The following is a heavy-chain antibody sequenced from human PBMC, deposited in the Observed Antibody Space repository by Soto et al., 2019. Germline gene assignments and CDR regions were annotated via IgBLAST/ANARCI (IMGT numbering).Heavy chain of an antibody. CDR3: ARHYGQNDAFDI. D-gene: IGHD3-10*01. CDR1: RYSFTTYW. J-gene: IGHJ3*02. CDR2: IYHRDSYT. V-gene: IGHV5-51*01. Sequence: GESLMISCKGPRYSFTTYWLGWAPQMPGKGLEWMGIIYHRDSYTKYSPSFQGQVTISADKSISTAYLHWTSLKASDTAMYYCARHYGQNDAFDIWGQGTMVTVSS.